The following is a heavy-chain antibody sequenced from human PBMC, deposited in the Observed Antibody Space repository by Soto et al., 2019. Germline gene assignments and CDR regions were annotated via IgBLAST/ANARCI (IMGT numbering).Heavy chain of an antibody. CDR1: GYSFTSYY. D-gene: IGHD2-15*01. J-gene: IGHJ4*02. CDR2: INPSSST. Sequence: GASVKVSCKASGYSFTSYYIHWVRQAPGQGLEWMGKINPSSSTTYAQKFQGRVTMTRDTSTSTVYMELSSLRSEDTAVYYCARVGCSGGSCYAVDYWGQGTLVTVSS. CDR3: ARVGCSGGSCYAVDY. V-gene: IGHV1-46*01.